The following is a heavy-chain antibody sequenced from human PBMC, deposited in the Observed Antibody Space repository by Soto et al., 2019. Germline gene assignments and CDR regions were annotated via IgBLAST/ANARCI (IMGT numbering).Heavy chain of an antibody. D-gene: IGHD3-10*01. Sequence: GGSLRLSCAASGFTFSSYVLQWVRQAPGKGLEWVAAIWFDGTNEYYADSVKGRFTVSRDNSKNTLYLQMNSLRAEDTAVYYCARGDAYYYGSGSYYRADYWGQGTLVTVSS. CDR3: ARGDAYYYGSGSYYRADY. CDR2: IWFDGTNE. J-gene: IGHJ4*02. CDR1: GFTFSSYV. V-gene: IGHV3-33*01.